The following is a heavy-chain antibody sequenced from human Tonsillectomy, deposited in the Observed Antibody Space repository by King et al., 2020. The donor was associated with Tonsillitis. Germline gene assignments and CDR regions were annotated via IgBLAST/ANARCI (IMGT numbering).Heavy chain of an antibody. V-gene: IGHV1-18*04. J-gene: IGHJ3*02. Sequence: FQLVQSGAEVKKPGASVTVSCKASGYTFTSHGISWLRQAPGKGLEWMGWISAYNGDTNYAQRLQGRVTVTRDTSTSTAYMELRSLRSDDTAVYYCARDMHGSIPTFDAFNICGQGTMVTVSS. CDR1: GYTFTSHG. D-gene: IGHD2-2*01. CDR3: ARDMHGSIPTFDAFNI. CDR2: ISAYNGDT.